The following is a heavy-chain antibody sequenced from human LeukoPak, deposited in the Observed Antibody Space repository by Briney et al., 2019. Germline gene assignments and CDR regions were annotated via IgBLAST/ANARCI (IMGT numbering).Heavy chain of an antibody. CDR1: GLAFSSYA. J-gene: IGHJ4*02. CDR3: ADYGVSGVRNNFY. D-gene: IGHD3-3*01. Sequence: GGSLRLSCAASGLAFSSYAMSWVRQPPGKGLEWVSTISVASITFYADSVKGRFTISRDNSRNTVYLQMTSLRADDTAVYYCADYGVSGVRNNFYWGLGTLVTGSS. V-gene: IGHV3-23*01. CDR2: ISVASIT.